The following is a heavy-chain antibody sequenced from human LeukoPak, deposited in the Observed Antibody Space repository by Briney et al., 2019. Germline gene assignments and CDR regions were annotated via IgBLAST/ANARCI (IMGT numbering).Heavy chain of an antibody. D-gene: IGHD3-22*01. CDR2: IYSAGST. CDR1: GFTVSRNY. J-gene: IGHJ3*02. Sequence: PGGSLRLSCAASGFTVSRNYMSWVRQAPGKGLEWVSVIYSAGSTYYADSVKGRFTISRDNSKNTLYLQMNSLRAEDTAVYYCARDLGRYDSNQGPLDAFDIWGQGTIVTVSS. V-gene: IGHV3-53*01. CDR3: ARDLGRYDSNQGPLDAFDI.